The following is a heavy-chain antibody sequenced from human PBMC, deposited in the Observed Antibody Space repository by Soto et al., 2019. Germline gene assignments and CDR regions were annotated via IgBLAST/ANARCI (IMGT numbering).Heavy chain of an antibody. D-gene: IGHD3-22*01. CDR2: ISGSGGST. V-gene: IGHV3-23*01. CDR1: GFTFSSYA. J-gene: IGHJ3*02. CDR3: AKDRLTYYYDSSGYSTAAFDI. Sequence: GGSLRLSCAASGFTFSSYAMSWVRQAPGKGLEWVSAISGSGGSTYYADSVKGRFTISRDNSKNTLYLQMNSLRAEDTAVYYCAKDRLTYYYDSSGYSTAAFDIWGQGTMVTVSS.